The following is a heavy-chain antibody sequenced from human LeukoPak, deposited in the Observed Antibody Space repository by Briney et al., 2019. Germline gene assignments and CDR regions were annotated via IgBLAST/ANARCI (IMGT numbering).Heavy chain of an antibody. Sequence: PSETLSLTCAVSGGSFSGYYWSWIRQPPGKGLEWIGEINHSGSTNHNPSLKSRGDISVDTSKNQFSLKLSSVTAADTAVYYCARGAYSSGWYSATNHFDYGGQGTLVTVSS. CDR1: GGSFSGYY. J-gene: IGHJ4*02. V-gene: IGHV4-34*01. CDR2: INHSGST. D-gene: IGHD6-19*01. CDR3: ARGAYSSGWYSATNHFDY.